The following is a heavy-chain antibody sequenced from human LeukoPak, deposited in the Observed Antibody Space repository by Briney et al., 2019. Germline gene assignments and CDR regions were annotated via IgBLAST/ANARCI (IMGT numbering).Heavy chain of an antibody. D-gene: IGHD6-19*01. V-gene: IGHV4-4*07. CDR1: GGSISSFY. J-gene: IGHJ4*02. Sequence: SETLSLTCTVSGGSISSFYWSWFRQPAGKGLEWIGRIYSSGSTNYNPSLKSRLTMSVDTSKNQFSLRLSSVTAADTAVYYCARVLGWAGFDYWGQGTLVTVSS. CDR2: IYSSGST. CDR3: ARVLGWAGFDY.